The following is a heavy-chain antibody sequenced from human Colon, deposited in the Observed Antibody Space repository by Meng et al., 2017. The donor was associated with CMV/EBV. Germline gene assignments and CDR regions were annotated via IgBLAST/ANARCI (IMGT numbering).Heavy chain of an antibody. CDR3: ARANNHAMDV. CDR1: GFAFNTFA. V-gene: IGHV3-74*01. J-gene: IGHJ6*02. CDR2: INSDGSST. D-gene: IGHD1/OR15-1a*01. Sequence: GESLKISCAASGFAFNTFAMSWVRQAPGKGLVWVSRINSDGSSTTYADPVKGRFTFSRDNAKNTLYLQMNSLRAEDTAVYYCARANNHAMDVWGQGTTVTVSS.